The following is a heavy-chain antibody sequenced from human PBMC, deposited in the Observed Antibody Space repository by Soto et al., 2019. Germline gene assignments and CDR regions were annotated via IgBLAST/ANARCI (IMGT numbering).Heavy chain of an antibody. Sequence: QVQLVQSGAEVKKPGSSVKVSCRASGGTFSSYTISWVRQAPGQGLEWMGRIIPILGIANYAQKFQGRVKITADKSTSTAYLELSSLRSKDTAVYYCAKNRRDGYNHNFVYRGQGTLVTVSS. J-gene: IGHJ4*02. CDR1: GGTFSSYT. CDR3: AKNRRDGYNHNFVY. CDR2: IIPILGIA. D-gene: IGHD5-12*01. V-gene: IGHV1-69*02.